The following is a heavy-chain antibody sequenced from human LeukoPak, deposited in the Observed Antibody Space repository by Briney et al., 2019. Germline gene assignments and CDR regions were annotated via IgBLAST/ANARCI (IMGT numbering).Heavy chain of an antibody. CDR3: ARGLHGDYAGDFDY. CDR2: INAGNGNT. V-gene: IGHV1-3*01. D-gene: IGHD4-17*01. CDR1: GYTFTSYA. J-gene: IGHJ4*02. Sequence: EASVKVSCKASGYTFTSYAMHWVRQAPGQRLEWMGWINAGNGNTKYSQKFQGRVTITRDTSASTAYMELSSLRSEDTAVYYCARGLHGDYAGDFDYWGQGTLVTVSS.